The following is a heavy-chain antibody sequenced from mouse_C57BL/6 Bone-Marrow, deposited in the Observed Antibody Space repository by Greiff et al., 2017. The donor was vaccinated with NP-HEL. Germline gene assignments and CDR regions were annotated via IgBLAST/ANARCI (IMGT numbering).Heavy chain of an antibody. V-gene: IGHV1-19*01. CDR1: GYTFTDYY. D-gene: IGHD1-3*01. CDR3: ASNLGAMDY. J-gene: IGHJ4*01. CDR2: IDPYNGGT. Sequence: VQLQQSGPVLVKPGASVKMSCKASGYTFTDYYMNWVKQSHGKSLEWIGVIDPYNGGTSYNQKFKGKATLTVDKSSSTAYMELNSLTSEDSAVYYCASNLGAMDYWGQGTSVTVSS.